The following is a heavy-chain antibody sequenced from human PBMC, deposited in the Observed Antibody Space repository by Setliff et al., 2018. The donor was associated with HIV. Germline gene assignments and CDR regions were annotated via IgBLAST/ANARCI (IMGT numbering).Heavy chain of an antibody. CDR1: GYSISSGYY. J-gene: IGHJ6*03. D-gene: IGHD6-13*01. CDR3: ARGRYRSRWYASDHYYIDV. CDR2: IYYRGST. V-gene: IGHV4-38-2*02. Sequence: SETLSLTCTVSGYSISSGYYWGWIRQPPGKGLELIGSIYYRGSTYYNPSLKSRVTISVDTSKNQFSLKLRSVTAADTALYYCARGRYRSRWYASDHYYIDVWGKGTTVTVSS.